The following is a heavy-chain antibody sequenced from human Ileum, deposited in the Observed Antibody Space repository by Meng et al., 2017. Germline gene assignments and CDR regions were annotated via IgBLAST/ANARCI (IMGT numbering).Heavy chain of an antibody. D-gene: IGHD3-22*01. CDR3: AHRDYYHSSGYFVYYFDY. CDR2: IYWNDEK. V-gene: IGHV2-5*01. CDR1: GFSLSSTGVG. J-gene: IGHJ4*02. Sequence: SGPTLVKPTQTLTLTCAFSGFSLSSTGVGVGWIRQPPGKALEWLALIYWNDEKRYSPSLKRRLTITKDTSKNLVVLTMSNMDPVDTATYYCAHRDYYHSSGYFVYYFDYWGPGSLVTVSS.